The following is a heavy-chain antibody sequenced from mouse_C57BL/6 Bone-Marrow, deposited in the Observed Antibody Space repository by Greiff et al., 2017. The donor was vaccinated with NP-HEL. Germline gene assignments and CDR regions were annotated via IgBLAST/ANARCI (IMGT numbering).Heavy chain of an antibody. CDR3: ARGRYLLNQYYFDY. J-gene: IGHJ2*01. CDR1: GFTFSSYA. D-gene: IGHD2-1*01. Sequence: EVKLVESGGGLVKPGGSLKLSCAASGFTFSSYAMSWVRQTPEKRLEWVATISDGGSYTYYPDNVKGRFTISRDNAKNNLYLQMSHLKSEDTAMYYCARGRYLLNQYYFDYWGQGTTLTVSS. CDR2: ISDGGSYT. V-gene: IGHV5-4*03.